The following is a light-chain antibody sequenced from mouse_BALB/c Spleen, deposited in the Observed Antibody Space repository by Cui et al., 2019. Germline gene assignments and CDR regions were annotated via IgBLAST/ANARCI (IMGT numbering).Light chain of an antibody. V-gene: IGKV1-135*01. CDR1: QSILDSDGKTK. CDR2: LVS. J-gene: IGKJ1*01. Sequence: DVVMTQTPLTLSVTIGQPASISCKSSQSILDSDGKTKVNGLLQRPGQAPKRLIYLVSKLDSGVPDRFTGSGSGTDFTLKISRVEAEDLGVYYCWQGTHFPWTFGGGTKLEIK. CDR3: WQGTHFPWT.